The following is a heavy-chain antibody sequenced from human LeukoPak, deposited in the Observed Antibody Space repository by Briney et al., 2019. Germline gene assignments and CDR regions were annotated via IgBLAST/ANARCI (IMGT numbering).Heavy chain of an antibody. CDR2: IYTSGSA. CDR1: GGSISSGGYY. CDR3: ARDHPVVYYYDSRARTGPRGWFDP. Sequence: SQTLSLTCTVSGGSISSGGYYWSWIRQPAGKGLEWIGRIYTSGSANYNSSLKSRLTISVDTSKNQFSLKLSSVTAADTAVYYCARDHPVVYYYDSRARTGPRGWFDPWGQGTLVTVSS. J-gene: IGHJ5*02. D-gene: IGHD3-22*01. V-gene: IGHV4-61*02.